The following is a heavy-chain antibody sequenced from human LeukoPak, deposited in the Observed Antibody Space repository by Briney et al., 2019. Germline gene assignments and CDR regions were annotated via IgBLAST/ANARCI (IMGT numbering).Heavy chain of an antibody. CDR2: IYYSGST. V-gene: IGHV4-30-4*01. Sequence: SETLSLTCTVSGGSISSGGYYWSWIRQPPGKGLEWIGYIYYSGSTYYNPSLKSRVTISVDTSKNQFSLKLSSVTAADTAVYYCARGGGEAVTTGYYYYGMDVWGQGTTVTVSS. CDR3: ARGGGEAVTTGYYYYGMDV. J-gene: IGHJ6*02. CDR1: GGSISSGGYY. D-gene: IGHD4-17*01.